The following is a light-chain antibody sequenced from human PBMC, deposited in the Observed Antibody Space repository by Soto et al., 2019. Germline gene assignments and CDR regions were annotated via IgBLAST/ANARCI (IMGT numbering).Light chain of an antibody. CDR1: TSNLGAGYD. J-gene: IGLJ1*01. Sequence: QSVLTQPPSVSGAPGQRVTISCTGSTSNLGAGYDRHWYQLLPGTPTKLLLYINRSGPAGVPDRFSGSKSVTSASLAITGLQAEDEADYYCQSYDNSLGVCYVFGTGTKVTVL. CDR3: QSYDNSLGVCYV. V-gene: IGLV1-40*01. CDR2: INR.